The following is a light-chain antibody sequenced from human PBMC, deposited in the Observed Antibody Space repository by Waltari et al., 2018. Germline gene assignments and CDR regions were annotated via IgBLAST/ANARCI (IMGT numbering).Light chain of an antibody. V-gene: IGKV1-5*03. CDR1: QSINTW. Sequence: DIQMTQSPSTLSASVGDRVTITCRASQSINTWLAWHQQKPGKAPRLLIYKGSNLESGVPSRFSGSGSGTEFTLTISSLEPDDFAIYYCLQYHSYPYTFGQGTKLEIK. J-gene: IGKJ2*01. CDR2: KGS. CDR3: LQYHSYPYT.